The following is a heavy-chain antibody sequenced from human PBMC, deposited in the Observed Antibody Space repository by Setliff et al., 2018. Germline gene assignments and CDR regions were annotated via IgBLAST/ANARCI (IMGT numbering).Heavy chain of an antibody. Sequence: SETLSLTCSVSGGIIYDHWWTWIRQPPGAGLEWIGRVYSDGSTDYNSSFTSRVTISVDKANNQLFLKLTSLTAVDTALYFCARERQGGFLEWAPFDSWGQGVLVTVSS. CDR1: GGIIYDHW. D-gene: IGHD3-3*01. V-gene: IGHV4-4*07. CDR3: ARERQGGFLEWAPFDS. J-gene: IGHJ4*02. CDR2: VYSDGST.